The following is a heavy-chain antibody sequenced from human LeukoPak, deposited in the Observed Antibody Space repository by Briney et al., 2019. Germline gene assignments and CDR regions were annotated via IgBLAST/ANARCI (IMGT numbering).Heavy chain of an antibody. CDR3: AKGARMRIAAAGTGVINWFAP. CDR1: GLTFSSYA. D-gene: IGHD6-13*01. CDR2: ICGRGGST. J-gene: IGHJ5*02. V-gene: IGHV3-23*01. Sequence: GESLRLSRAASGLTFSSYAMSWVRPAPGKGLEWVSAICGRGGSTYYPDSVKGRFTISRDNSKNPLYLQMNSLRAEGTAVYYCAKGARMRIAAAGTGVINWFAPWGQGTLVTVSS.